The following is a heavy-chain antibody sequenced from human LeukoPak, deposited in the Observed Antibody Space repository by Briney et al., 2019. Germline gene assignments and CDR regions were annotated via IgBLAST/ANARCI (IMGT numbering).Heavy chain of an antibody. CDR3: AKAPSGGIAAPGFRRNWFDP. V-gene: IGHV3-23*01. Sequence: GGSLRLSCVASGLTFNSHSMSWVRQAPGMGLEWVSVVSTNGDVTFYADSVKGRFTISRDNAKDSLYLQMNSLRAEDTALYYCAKAPSGGIAAPGFRRNWFDPWGQGTLVTVSS. D-gene: IGHD6-13*01. CDR2: VSTNGDVT. J-gene: IGHJ5*02. CDR1: GLTFNSHS.